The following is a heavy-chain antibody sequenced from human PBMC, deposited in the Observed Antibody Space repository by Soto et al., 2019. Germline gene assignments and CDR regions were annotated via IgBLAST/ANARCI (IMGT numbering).Heavy chain of an antibody. CDR3: AKVKYYDILTGFGAFDI. Sequence: EVQLLESGGGLVQPGGSLRLSCAASGFTFSSYAMSWVRQAPGKGLEWVSAISGSGGSTYYADSVKGRFTISRDNSKNTLYLQMNSLRAEDTAVYYCAKVKYYDILTGFGAFDIWGQGTMVTVSS. J-gene: IGHJ3*02. D-gene: IGHD3-9*01. CDR2: ISGSGGST. V-gene: IGHV3-23*01. CDR1: GFTFSSYA.